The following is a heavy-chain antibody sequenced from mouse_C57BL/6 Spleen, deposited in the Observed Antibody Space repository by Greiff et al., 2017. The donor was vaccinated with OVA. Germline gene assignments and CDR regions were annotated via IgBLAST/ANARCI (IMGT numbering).Heavy chain of an antibody. V-gene: IGHV1-12*01. D-gene: IGHD1-1*01. J-gene: IGHJ4*01. CDR2: IYPGNGDT. CDR3: ARRITTVVAPYYYAMDY. CDR1: GYTFTSYN. Sequence: QVQLQQSGAELVRPGASVKMSCKASGYTFTSYNMHWVKQTPRQGLEWIGAIYPGNGDTSYNQKFKGKATLTVDKSSSTAYMQLISLTSEDSAVYFCARRITTVVAPYYYAMDYWGQGTSVTVSS.